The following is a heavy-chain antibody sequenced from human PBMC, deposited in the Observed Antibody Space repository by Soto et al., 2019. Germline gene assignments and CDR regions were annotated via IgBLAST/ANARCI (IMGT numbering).Heavy chain of an antibody. J-gene: IGHJ5*02. CDR1: GASINDFY. V-gene: IGHV4-59*01. CDR2: MYYSETT. D-gene: IGHD6-13*01. Sequence: PWETVSLTCTVSGASINDFYWSWIRQTPGKGLEWVGFMYYSETTKYNPSLKGRVNMSLDTSKNQVSLHLKSVTAADTAVYYCARANSSTWYKLEYKWFDPWGQGTQVTVSS. CDR3: ARANSSTWYKLEYKWFDP.